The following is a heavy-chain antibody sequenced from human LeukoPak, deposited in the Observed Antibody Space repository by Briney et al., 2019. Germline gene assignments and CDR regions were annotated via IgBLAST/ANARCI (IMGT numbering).Heavy chain of an antibody. D-gene: IGHD5-12*01. CDR1: GFTFSSYA. CDR3: AKEGEWLQFVFDP. Sequence: PGGSLRLSCAASGFTFSSYAMSWVRQAPGKGLEWVAVISYDGSNKYYADSVKGRFTISRDSSKNTLYLQMNSLRAEDTAVYYCAKEGEWLQFVFDPWGQGTLVTVSS. CDR2: ISYDGSNK. V-gene: IGHV3-30*18. J-gene: IGHJ5*02.